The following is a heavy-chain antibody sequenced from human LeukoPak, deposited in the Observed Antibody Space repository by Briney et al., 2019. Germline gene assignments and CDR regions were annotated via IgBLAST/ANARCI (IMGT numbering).Heavy chain of an antibody. CDR1: GYSFANYW. J-gene: IGHJ4*02. D-gene: IGHD6-13*01. V-gene: IGHV5-51*01. Sequence: GSLKISCKGSGYSFANYWIGWVRQMPGKGLEWMGIIYPGDSDSRYSPSFQGQVTISADKSISTAYLHWSSLKASDTAMYYCATQLGQYSSSWYYWGQGTLVTVSS. CDR2: IYPGDSDS. CDR3: ATQLGQYSSSWYY.